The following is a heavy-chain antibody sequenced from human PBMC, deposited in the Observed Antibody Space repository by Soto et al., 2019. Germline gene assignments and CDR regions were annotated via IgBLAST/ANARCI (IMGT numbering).Heavy chain of an antibody. J-gene: IGHJ4*02. V-gene: IGHV1-69*01. CDR2: IIPIFGTA. CDR1: GGTFSSYA. Sequence: QVQLVQSGAEVKKPGSSVKVSCKASGGTFSSYAISWVRQAPGQGLEWMGGIIPIFGTANYAQKFQGRVTITAYESKSTGDMELRSLRSEDTAVYYCARSGGGYSSSWYVLDYWGQGTLVTVSS. D-gene: IGHD6-13*01. CDR3: ARSGGGYSSSWYVLDY.